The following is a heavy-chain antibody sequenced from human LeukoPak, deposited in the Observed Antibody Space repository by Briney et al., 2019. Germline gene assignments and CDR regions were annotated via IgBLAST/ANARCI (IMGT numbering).Heavy chain of an antibody. Sequence: GGSLRLSCAASGLSFSTYSMNWVRQAPGKGLEWVSSISSSSYIYYADSVKGRFTISRDNAKNSLYLQTNSLRADDSAIYYCARDKISGPTKFDHWGRGTLVTV. J-gene: IGHJ4*02. D-gene: IGHD3-10*01. CDR3: ARDKISGPTKFDH. CDR2: ISSSSYI. CDR1: GLSFSTYS. V-gene: IGHV3-21*01.